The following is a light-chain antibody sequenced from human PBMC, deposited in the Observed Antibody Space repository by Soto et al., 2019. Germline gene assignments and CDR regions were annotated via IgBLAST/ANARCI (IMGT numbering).Light chain of an antibody. J-gene: IGKJ1*01. Sequence: EIVMTQSPATLSVSPGERATLSCRASQSVSSNLAWYQQKSGQAPRLLIYGASSRATGIPDRFSGSGSGTDFTLTISRLEPEDFAVYYCHQYDSWTFGQGTKVDIK. CDR1: QSVSSN. V-gene: IGKV3D-15*01. CDR3: HQYDSWT. CDR2: GAS.